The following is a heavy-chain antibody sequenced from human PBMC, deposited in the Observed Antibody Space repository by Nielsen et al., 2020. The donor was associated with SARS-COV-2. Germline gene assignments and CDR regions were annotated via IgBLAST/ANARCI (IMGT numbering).Heavy chain of an antibody. CDR3: ARDLTDGSGSYYNRGYYYYGMDV. CDR2: IYYSGST. D-gene: IGHD3-10*01. V-gene: IGHV4-59*01. J-gene: IGHJ6*02. Sequence: SETLSLTCTVSGGSISSYYWSWIRQPPGKGLEWIGYIYYSGSTNYNPSLKSRVTISVDTSKNQFSLKLSSVTAEDTAVYYCARDLTDGSGSYYNRGYYYYGMDVWGQGTTVTVSS. CDR1: GGSISSYY.